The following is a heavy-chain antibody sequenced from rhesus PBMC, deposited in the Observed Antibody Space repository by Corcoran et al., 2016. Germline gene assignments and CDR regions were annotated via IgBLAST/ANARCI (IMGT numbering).Heavy chain of an antibody. J-gene: IGHJ4*01. CDR1: GYSISSGYD. CDR2: IYGSSGRT. CDR3: ARGPVDY. V-gene: IGHV4-76*01. Sequence: QVHLQESGPGVVKPSETLSLTCAVSGYSISSGYDWSWIRQPPGKGQEWIGVIYGSSGRTNYNPSPKNRVTISTETSKTQLSLKLSSVTAADTAVYYCARGPVDYWGQGVLVTVSS.